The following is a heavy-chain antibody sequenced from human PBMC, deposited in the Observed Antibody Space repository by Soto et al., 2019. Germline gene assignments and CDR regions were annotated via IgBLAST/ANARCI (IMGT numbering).Heavy chain of an antibody. CDR1: GYTFTGYY. CDR2: IHPNSGGT. J-gene: IGHJ6*02. CDR3: ARVQRGYCSGGSCPTSIYYYYGMDV. Sequence: QVQLVQSGAEVKKPGASVKVSCKASGYTFTGYYMHWVRQAPGQGREWMGWIHPNSGGTNYEQKFQGWVTMTRDTYISTAYVEMSRLRSDDTAVYYCARVQRGYCSGGSCPTSIYYYYGMDVWGQGTTVTVSS. V-gene: IGHV1-2*04. D-gene: IGHD2-15*01.